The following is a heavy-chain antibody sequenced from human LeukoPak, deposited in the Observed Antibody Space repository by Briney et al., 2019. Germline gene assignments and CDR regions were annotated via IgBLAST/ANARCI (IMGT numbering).Heavy chain of an antibody. CDR1: GFTFSSYS. CDR2: ISSSSSTI. CDR3: ARDLPYYYDSSGRRLFDY. D-gene: IGHD3-22*01. J-gene: IGHJ4*02. Sequence: PGGSLRLSCAASGFTFSSYSMNWVRQAPGKGLEWVSYISSSSSTIYYADSVKGRFTISRDNAKNSLYLQMNSLRDEDTAVYYCARDLPYYYDSSGRRLFDYWGQGTLVTVSS. V-gene: IGHV3-48*02.